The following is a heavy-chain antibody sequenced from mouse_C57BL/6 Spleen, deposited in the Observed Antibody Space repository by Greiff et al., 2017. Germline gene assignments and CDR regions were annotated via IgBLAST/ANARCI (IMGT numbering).Heavy chain of an antibody. CDR1: GYAFSSSW. D-gene: IGHD2-1*01. J-gene: IGHJ3*01. CDR3: ASYYGNYAFAY. CDR2: IYPGDGDT. V-gene: IGHV1-82*01. Sequence: QVQLQQSGPELVKPGASVKISCKASGYAFSSSWMNWVKQRPGKGLEWIGRIYPGDGDTNYNGKFKGKATLTAAKSSSTAYMQLRSLTSEDSAVYFCASYYGNYAFAYWGQGTLVTVSA.